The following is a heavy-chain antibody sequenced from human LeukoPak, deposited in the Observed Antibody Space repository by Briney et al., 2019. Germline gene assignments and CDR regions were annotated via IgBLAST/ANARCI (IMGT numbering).Heavy chain of an antibody. CDR2: ISSSGSTI. CDR1: GFTFSSYE. D-gene: IGHD5-24*01. CDR3: AKDAKMATMSGYFDY. Sequence: GGSLRLSCAASGFTFSSYEMNWVRQAPGKGLEWVSYISSSGSTIYYADSVKGRFTISRDNAKNSLYLQMNSLRAEDTAVYYCAKDAKMATMSGYFDYWGQGTLVTVSS. J-gene: IGHJ4*02. V-gene: IGHV3-48*03.